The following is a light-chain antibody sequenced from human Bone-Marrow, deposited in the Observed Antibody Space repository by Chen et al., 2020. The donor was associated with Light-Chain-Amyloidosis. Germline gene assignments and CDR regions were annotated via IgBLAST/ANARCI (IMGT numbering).Light chain of an antibody. J-gene: IGKJ2*01. CDR1: QSVSSN. CDR3: KQYGPSTGYT. V-gene: IGKV3-15*01. Sequence: EIVMTQSPATLSVSPGERATLSCRASQSVSSNLAWYQQKPGQAPRLLIYGASTRATGIPASFSGSGSGTEFTHTISRLEPEDFAVYYCKQYGPSTGYTFGQGTKLEIK. CDR2: GAS.